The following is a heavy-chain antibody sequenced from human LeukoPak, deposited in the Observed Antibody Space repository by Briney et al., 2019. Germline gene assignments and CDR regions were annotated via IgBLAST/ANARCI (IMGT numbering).Heavy chain of an antibody. J-gene: IGHJ5*02. Sequence: PGGSLRLSCAASGFTFSIYAMNWVRQAPGKGLEWVSVIGGSADSADYADSVKGRFTISRDNSKNTLYLQMNSLRAEDTAVYYCAKDKTPLYGDYFQYNWFDPWGQGTLVTVSS. CDR1: GFTFSIYA. CDR2: IGGSADSA. D-gene: IGHD4-17*01. CDR3: AKDKTPLYGDYFQYNWFDP. V-gene: IGHV3-23*01.